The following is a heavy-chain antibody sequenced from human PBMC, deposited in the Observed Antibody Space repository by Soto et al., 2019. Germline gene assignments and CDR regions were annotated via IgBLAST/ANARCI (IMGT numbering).Heavy chain of an antibody. V-gene: IGHV1-8*01. CDR1: GYTFTSYV. CDR3: ARRYYDFWGGYGDYGMDG. Sequence: ASVKVSCKAPGYTFTSYVINGVRRATGQGLEWMGWRNPNSGNTGYAQKFQGRVTMTRNTSISTAYMELSSLRSEDTAVYYCARRYYDFWGGYGDYGMDGWGQGTTVTVSS. J-gene: IGHJ6*02. CDR2: RNPNSGNT. D-gene: IGHD3-3*01.